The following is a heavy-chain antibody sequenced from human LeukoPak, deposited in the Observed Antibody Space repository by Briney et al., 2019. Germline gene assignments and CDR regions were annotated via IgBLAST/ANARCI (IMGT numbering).Heavy chain of an antibody. CDR3: ARDQTKSAPYDSSGINDDY. CDR2: ISSSGSTI. V-gene: IGHV3-48*04. CDR1: GFTFSSYW. D-gene: IGHD3-22*01. J-gene: IGHJ4*02. Sequence: PGGSLRLSCAASGFTFSSYWMHWVRQAPGKGLEWVSYISSSGSTIYYADSVKGRFTISRDNAKNSLYLQMNSLRAEDTAVYYCARDQTKSAPYDSSGINDDYWGQGTLATVSS.